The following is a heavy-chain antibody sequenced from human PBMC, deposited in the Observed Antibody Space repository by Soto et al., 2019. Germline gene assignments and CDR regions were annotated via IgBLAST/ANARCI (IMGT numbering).Heavy chain of an antibody. CDR1: GFTFSTHT. CDR2: ISSGSRTI. Sequence: EVQLVESGGSLVQPGGSLRLSCAASGFTFSTHTMNWVRQAPGKGLEWLSYISSGSRTIYYADSVMGRFTISRDNAQNSLYLQMHSLRDKDTAVYYCATGSGNGSGYWGQGTLVTVSS. D-gene: IGHD3-10*01. CDR3: ATGSGNGSGY. V-gene: IGHV3-48*02. J-gene: IGHJ4*02.